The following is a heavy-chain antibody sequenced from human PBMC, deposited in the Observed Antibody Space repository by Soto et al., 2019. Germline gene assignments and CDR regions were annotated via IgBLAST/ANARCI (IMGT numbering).Heavy chain of an antibody. V-gene: IGHV5-10-1*01. CDR2: IDPSDSYT. D-gene: IGHD6-6*01. CDR3: ARVPYSSSSFEYYYYYGMDV. CDR1: GYSFTSYW. Sequence: GESLKISCKGSGYSFTSYWISWVRQMPGKGLEWMGRIDPSDSYTNYSPSFQGHVTISADKSISTAYLQWSSLKASDTAMYYCARVPYSSSSFEYYYYYGMDVWGQGTTVTVT. J-gene: IGHJ6*02.